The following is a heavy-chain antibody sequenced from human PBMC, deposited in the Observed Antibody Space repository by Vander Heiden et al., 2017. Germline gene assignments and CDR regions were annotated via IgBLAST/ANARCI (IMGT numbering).Heavy chain of an antibody. CDR2: ISSSSSTI. V-gene: IGHV3-48*02. Sequence: EVQLVESGGGLVQPGGSLRLSCAASGFTFSSYSMNWVRQAPGKGLEWVSYISSSSSTIYYADSVKGRFTISRDNAKNSLYLQMNSLRDEDTAVYYCARVWSYYDDGGDAFDIWGQGTMVTVSS. J-gene: IGHJ3*02. CDR3: ARVWSYYDDGGDAFDI. D-gene: IGHD3-22*01. CDR1: GFTFSSYS.